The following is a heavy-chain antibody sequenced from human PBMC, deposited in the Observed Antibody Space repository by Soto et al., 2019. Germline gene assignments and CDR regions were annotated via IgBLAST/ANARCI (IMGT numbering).Heavy chain of an antibody. J-gene: IGHJ3*02. V-gene: IGHV1-69*13. D-gene: IGHD1-26*01. CDR3: ARSLVGATPSDAFDI. CDR1: GGTFSSYA. Sequence: ASVKVSCKASGGTFSSYAISWVRQAPGQGLEWMGGIIPIFGTANYAQKFQGRVTITADESTSTAYMELSSLRSEDTAVYYCARSLVGATPSDAFDIWGQGTMVTVSS. CDR2: IIPIFGTA.